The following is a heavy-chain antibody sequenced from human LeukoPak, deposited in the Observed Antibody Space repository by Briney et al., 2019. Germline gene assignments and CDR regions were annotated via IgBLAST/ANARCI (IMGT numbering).Heavy chain of an antibody. D-gene: IGHD2-2*02. J-gene: IGHJ6*03. CDR3: ARRACSSTSCYMGDYYYMDV. CDR2: IYPGDSDT. Sequence: GASLKISCKGSGYSFTSYWIGWVRQMPGKGLEWMGIIYPGDSDTRYSPSFQGQVTISADKSFSTAYLQWSSLKASDTAMYYCARRACSSTSCYMGDYYYMDVWGKGTTVTVSS. CDR1: GYSFTSYW. V-gene: IGHV5-51*01.